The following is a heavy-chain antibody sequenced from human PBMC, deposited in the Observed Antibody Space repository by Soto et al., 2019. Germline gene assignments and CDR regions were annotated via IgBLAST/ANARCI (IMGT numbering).Heavy chain of an antibody. J-gene: IGHJ4*02. V-gene: IGHV3-21*01. D-gene: IGHD6-6*01. Sequence: EVQLVESGGGLVKPGGSLRLSCAASGFTFSSYSMNWVRQAPGKGLEWVSSISSSSSYIYYADSVKGRFTISRDNAKNSLYLQMNSLRDEDTAVYYCARDLYSSSGRYFDYWGQGTLVTVSS. CDR1: GFTFSSYS. CDR2: ISSSSSYI. CDR3: ARDLYSSSGRYFDY.